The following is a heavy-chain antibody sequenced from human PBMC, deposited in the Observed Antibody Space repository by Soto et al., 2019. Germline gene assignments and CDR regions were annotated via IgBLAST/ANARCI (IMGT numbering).Heavy chain of an antibody. V-gene: IGHV1-2*02. CDR3: AKENDCDSFTVYKGAGGFDY. J-gene: IGHJ4*02. CDR2: INPNTEVT. Sequence: QVQLVQSGADVKKPGASVKVSCKASGSSFTGSFRHWVRQAPGQGFEWMGWINPNTEVTKDAQEFQGRVTMTRDTSITTANMELNSLRSNHTAGDYGAKENDCDSFTVYKGAGGFDYWGQGTQVSVSS. D-gene: IGHD3-9*01. CDR1: GSSFTGSF.